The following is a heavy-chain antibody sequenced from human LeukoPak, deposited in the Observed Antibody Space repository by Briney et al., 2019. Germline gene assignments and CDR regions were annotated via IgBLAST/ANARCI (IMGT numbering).Heavy chain of an antibody. CDR2: ISGSGGST. D-gene: IGHD6-19*01. J-gene: IGHJ6*03. Sequence: GGSLRLSCAASGFTFSSYGMSWVRQAPGKGLEWVSAISGSGGSTYYADSVKGRFTISRDNSKNTLYLQMNSLRAEDTAVYYCTRVIAVPGYYYYYYMDVWGEGTTVTISS. V-gene: IGHV3-23*01. CDR1: GFTFSSYG. CDR3: TRVIAVPGYYYYYYMDV.